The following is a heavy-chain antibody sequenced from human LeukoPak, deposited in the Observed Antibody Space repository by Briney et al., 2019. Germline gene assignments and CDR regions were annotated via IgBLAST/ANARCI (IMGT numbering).Heavy chain of an antibody. D-gene: IGHD1-26*01. CDR1: GYTFTSYG. V-gene: IGHV1-18*01. J-gene: IGHJ4*02. CDR3: ARADIVGAAYYFDY. CDR2: ISAYNGNT. Sequence: GESLKVSCKASGYTFTSYGISWVRQAPGQGLEWMGWISAYNGNTNYAQKLQGRVTMTTDTSTSTAYMELRSLRSDDTAVYYCARADIVGAAYYFDYWGQGTLVTVSS.